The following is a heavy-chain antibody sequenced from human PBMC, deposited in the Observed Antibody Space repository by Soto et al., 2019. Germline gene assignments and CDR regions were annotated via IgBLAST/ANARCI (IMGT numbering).Heavy chain of an antibody. Sequence: QLQESGHGLMKPSETLSLTCPVSGGSITSSSYFWGWIRQPPGKGLEWIGNIFYSGSTYYNPSLKSRVTISVDTSKNQFSLKLTSVTAADTAVYYCERVLIYYYYMDVWGKGTKVTV. CDR2: IFYSGST. CDR3: ERVLIYYYYMDV. V-gene: IGHV4-39*01. J-gene: IGHJ6*03. CDR1: GGSITSSSYF.